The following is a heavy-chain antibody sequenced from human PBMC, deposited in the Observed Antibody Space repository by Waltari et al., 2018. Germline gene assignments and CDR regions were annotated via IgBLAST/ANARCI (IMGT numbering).Heavy chain of an antibody. CDR1: GSTVTDYH. D-gene: IGHD3-10*01. CDR2: INPNSGGT. V-gene: IGHV1-2*02. J-gene: IGHJ4*02. Sequence: QVQLVQSGAEAKKPGAAVKASCKASGSTVTDYHMDRVRQAPGQGLEWMGWINPNSGGTNYAQKFRGRVTMTRDTSISTAYMELSRLISADTAVYYCASWVRGVALSYWGQGTLVTVSS. CDR3: ASWVRGVALSY.